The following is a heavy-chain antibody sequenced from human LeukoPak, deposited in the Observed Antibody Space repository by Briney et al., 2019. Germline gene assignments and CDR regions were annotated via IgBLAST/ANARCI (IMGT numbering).Heavy chain of an antibody. CDR3: AILWGYSSSWYEFWFDP. Sequence: ASVKVSCKASGGTFSSYGISWVRQAPGQGLEWMGGIIPIFGTANYAQKFQGRVTITADKSTSTAYMELSSLRSEETAVYLCAILWGYSSSWYEFWFDPWGHGTLVTVSS. J-gene: IGHJ5*02. CDR2: IIPIFGTA. V-gene: IGHV1-69*06. CDR1: GGTFSSYG. D-gene: IGHD6-13*01.